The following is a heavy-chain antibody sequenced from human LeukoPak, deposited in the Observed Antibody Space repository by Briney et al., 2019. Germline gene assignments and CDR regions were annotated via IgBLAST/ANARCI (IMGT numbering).Heavy chain of an antibody. CDR3: AKSMVREFYYMDV. D-gene: IGHD3-10*01. J-gene: IGHJ6*03. CDR1: GFTFSSYG. V-gene: IGHV3-23*01. Sequence: HPGGSLRLSCAASGFTFSSYGMSWVRQAPGKGLEWVSAISGSGGSTYYADSVKGRFTISRDNSKNTLYLQMNSLRAEDTAVYYCAKSMVREFYYMDVWGKGTTVTISS. CDR2: ISGSGGST.